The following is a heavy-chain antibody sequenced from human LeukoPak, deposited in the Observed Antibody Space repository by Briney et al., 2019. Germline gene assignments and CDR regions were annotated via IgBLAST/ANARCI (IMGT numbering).Heavy chain of an antibody. D-gene: IGHD3-10*01. CDR1: GFTFSSYS. Sequence: LRLSCAASGFTFSSYSMNWVRQAPGKGLEWIGYIYYSGSTYYNPSLKSRVTISVDTSKNQFSLKLSSVTAADTAVYYCARERGRYGSGSYSVDYWGQGTLVTVSS. J-gene: IGHJ4*02. V-gene: IGHV4-30-4*08. CDR2: IYYSGST. CDR3: ARERGRYGSGSYSVDY.